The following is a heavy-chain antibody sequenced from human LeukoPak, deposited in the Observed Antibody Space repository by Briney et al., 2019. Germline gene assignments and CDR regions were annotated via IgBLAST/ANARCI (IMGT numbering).Heavy chain of an antibody. J-gene: IGHJ4*02. V-gene: IGHV3-53*01. CDR2: IYSDNT. CDR1: GFTVSSNS. D-gene: IGHD4-23*01. Sequence: GGALRLSCTVSGFTVSSNSMSWVRQAPGEGLEWVSFIYSDNTHYSDSVKGRFTISRDNSKNTLYLQMSSLRAEDTAVYYCARRAGAYSHPYDSWGQGTLVTVSS. CDR3: ARRAGAYSHPYDS.